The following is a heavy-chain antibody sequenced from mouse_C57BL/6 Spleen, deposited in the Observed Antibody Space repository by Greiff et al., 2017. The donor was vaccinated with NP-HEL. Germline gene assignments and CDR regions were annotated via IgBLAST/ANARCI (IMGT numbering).Heavy chain of an antibody. D-gene: IGHD1-1*01. V-gene: IGHV2-6-1*01. CDR2: IWSDGST. J-gene: IGHJ4*01. Sequence: VQLQQSGPGLVAPSQSLSITCTVSGFSLTSYGVHWVRQPPGKGLEWLVVIWSDGSTTYNSALNSRLSISKDNSKSQVFLKMNSLQTDDTAMYYCARQHYYGSSYPYYYAMDYWGQGTSVTVSS. CDR3: ARQHYYGSSYPYYYAMDY. CDR1: GFSLTSYG.